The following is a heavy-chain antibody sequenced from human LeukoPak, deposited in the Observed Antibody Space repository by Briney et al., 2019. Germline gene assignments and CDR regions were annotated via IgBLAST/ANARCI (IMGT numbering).Heavy chain of an antibody. V-gene: IGHV3-49*04. Sequence: SLRLSCTASGFTFGDYAMSWVRQAPGKGLEWVGFIRSKVYGGTTEYAASVKGRFTISRDDSKSIAYLQMNSLKTEDTAVYYCTTGAGSYDILTGYYYYMDVWGKGTTVTVSS. J-gene: IGHJ6*03. CDR2: IRSKVYGGTT. D-gene: IGHD3-9*01. CDR1: GFTFGDYA. CDR3: TTGAGSYDILTGYYYYMDV.